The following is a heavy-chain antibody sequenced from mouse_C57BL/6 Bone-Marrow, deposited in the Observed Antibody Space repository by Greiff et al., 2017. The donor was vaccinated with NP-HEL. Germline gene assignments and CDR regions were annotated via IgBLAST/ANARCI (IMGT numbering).Heavy chain of an antibody. Sequence: QVHVKQPGTELVKPGASVKLSCKASGYTFTSYWMHWVKQRPGQGLEWIGNINPSNGGTNYNEKFKSKATLTVDKSSSTAYMQLSSLTSEDSAVYYCARGVNWEGDYYAMDYWGQGTSVTVSS. D-gene: IGHD4-1*01. CDR3: ARGVNWEGDYYAMDY. V-gene: IGHV1-53*01. J-gene: IGHJ4*01. CDR2: INPSNGGT. CDR1: GYTFTSYW.